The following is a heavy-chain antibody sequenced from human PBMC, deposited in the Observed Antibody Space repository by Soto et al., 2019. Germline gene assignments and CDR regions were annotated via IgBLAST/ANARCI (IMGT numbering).Heavy chain of an antibody. D-gene: IGHD3-3*01. J-gene: IGHJ5*02. Sequence: LSLTCSVSGGTISGYYWAWIRQPAGKGLEWIGRIYSSGNTKYNPSLQSRVTMSLDTSNNQFSLRLTSVTAADTAVYYCARGQRFSDWFDPWGQGTLVTVSS. CDR1: GGTISGYY. V-gene: IGHV4-4*07. CDR3: ARGQRFSDWFDP. CDR2: IYSSGNT.